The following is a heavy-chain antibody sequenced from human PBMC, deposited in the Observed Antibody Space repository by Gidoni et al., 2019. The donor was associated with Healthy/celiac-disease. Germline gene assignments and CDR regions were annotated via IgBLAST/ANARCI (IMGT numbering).Heavy chain of an antibody. CDR3: ARGLFLEWLLLPPYYFDY. CDR2: ISYDGNNK. J-gene: IGHJ4*02. V-gene: IGHV3-30-3*01. CDR1: GFTFLTYP. Sequence: QVQLVESGGGVVQPGRSLRLSCADSGFTFLTYPLHGVRQAPGKGLEWVAVISYDGNNKYYADSVKGRFTISRDNSKNTLYLQMNSLRAEDTAVYYCARGLFLEWLLLPPYYFDYWGQGTLVTVSS. D-gene: IGHD3-3*01.